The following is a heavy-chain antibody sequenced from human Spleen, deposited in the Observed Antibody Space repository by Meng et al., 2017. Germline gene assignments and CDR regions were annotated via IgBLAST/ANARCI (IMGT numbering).Heavy chain of an antibody. V-gene: IGHV4-61*02. CDR3: AGDKAAAGRNWFDP. J-gene: IGHJ5*02. D-gene: IGHD6-13*01. CDR1: GGSIISRSYH. CDR2: VHTSGNT. Sequence: LYGSRHALGNPSPPLSLICSVSGGSIISRSYHCTWIRQPAGKGLEWIGRVHTSGNTNYNPSLKSRVTISVDKSKNQFSLKLSSVTAADTAVYYCAGDKAAAGRNWFDPWGQGTLVTVSS.